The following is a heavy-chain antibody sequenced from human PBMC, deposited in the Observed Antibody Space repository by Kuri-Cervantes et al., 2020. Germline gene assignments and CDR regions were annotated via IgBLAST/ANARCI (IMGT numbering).Heavy chain of an antibody. CDR1: GFTFSSYS. CDR3: AKDLRSSSWYDYYYYYGMDV. J-gene: IGHJ6*02. Sequence: GESLKISCAASGFTFSSYSMDWVRQAPGKGLEWVSSIRGSGGSTYYADSVKGRFTISRDNSKNTLYLQMNSLRAEDTAVYYCAKDLRSSSWYDYYYYYGMDVWGQGTTVTVSS. CDR2: IRGSGGST. D-gene: IGHD6-13*01. V-gene: IGHV3-23*01.